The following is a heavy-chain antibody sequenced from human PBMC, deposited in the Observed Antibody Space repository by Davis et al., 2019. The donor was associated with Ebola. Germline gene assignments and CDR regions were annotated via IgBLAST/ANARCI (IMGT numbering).Heavy chain of an antibody. V-gene: IGHV4-4*02. D-gene: IGHD1-7*01. CDR1: GGSISSSNW. J-gene: IGHJ4*02. Sequence: SETLSLTCAVSGGSISSSNWWRWVRQPPGKGLEWIGEIYHSGSTNYNPSLKSRVTISVDKSKNQFSLKLSSVTAADTAVYYCATQPEFLTGTVYWGQGTLVTVSS. CDR2: IYHSGST. CDR3: ATQPEFLTGTVY.